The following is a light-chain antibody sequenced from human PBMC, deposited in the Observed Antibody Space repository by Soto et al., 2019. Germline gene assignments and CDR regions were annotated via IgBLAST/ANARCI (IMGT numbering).Light chain of an antibody. CDR1: QSVSSN. CDR3: QQYNNWSRT. J-gene: IGKJ2*01. Sequence: EIVMTQSPATLSVSPGERATVSCRASQSVSSNLAWYQQKPGQAPRLLIYGASTRATGIPAMFSGSGSGTEFTLPIGSLQSELFAVYFCQQYNNWSRTCGQPTKLEIK. CDR2: GAS. V-gene: IGKV3-15*01.